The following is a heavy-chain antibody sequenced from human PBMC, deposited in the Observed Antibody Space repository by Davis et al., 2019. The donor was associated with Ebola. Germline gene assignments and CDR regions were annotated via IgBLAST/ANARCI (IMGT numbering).Heavy chain of an antibody. CDR3: VKEGVGGDWYYFDR. CDR2: ISTNGGTT. V-gene: IGHV3-64D*08. D-gene: IGHD2-21*02. CDR1: GLTFNSFA. J-gene: IGHJ4*02. Sequence: PGGSLRLSCSASGLTFNSFAMHWVRQAPGKGLEYLSGISTNGGTTYSADSVKGRFTISRDNSKNTVFLQMTSLRAEDTAVYYCVKEGVGGDWYYFDRWGQETLVTVSS.